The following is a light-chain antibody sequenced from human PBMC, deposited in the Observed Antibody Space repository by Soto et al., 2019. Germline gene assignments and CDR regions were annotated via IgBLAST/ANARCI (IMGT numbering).Light chain of an antibody. J-gene: IGLJ2*01. CDR1: SSDVGGYNY. CDR3: ASYTSSSTVV. V-gene: IGLV2-14*01. Sequence: QSALTQPASVSGSPGQSITISCTGTSSDVGGYNYVSWYQQHPGKAPRLMIYEVSNWPSGVSNRFSGSKSGNTASLTIFGLQAEDEADYYCASYTSSSTVVFGGGTKLTVL. CDR2: EVS.